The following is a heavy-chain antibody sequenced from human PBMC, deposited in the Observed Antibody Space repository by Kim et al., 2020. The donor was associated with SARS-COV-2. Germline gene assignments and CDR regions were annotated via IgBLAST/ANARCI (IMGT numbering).Heavy chain of an antibody. V-gene: IGHV6-1*01. J-gene: IGHJ5*02. CDR3: ARNVVRWSYQRAGFDP. CDR2: TYYRSKWYN. D-gene: IGHD4-17*01. Sequence: SQTLSLTCAISGDSVSSNSAAWNWIRQSPSRGLEWLGRTYYRSKWYNDYAVSVKSRITINPDTSKNQFSLQLNSVTPEDTAVYYCARNVVRWSYQRAGFDPWGQGTLVTVSS. CDR1: GDSVSSNSAA.